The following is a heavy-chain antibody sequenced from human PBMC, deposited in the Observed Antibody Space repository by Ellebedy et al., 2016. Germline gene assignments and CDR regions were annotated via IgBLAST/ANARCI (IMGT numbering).Heavy chain of an antibody. Sequence: SETLSLXXTASGGSISSYYWSWIRQPAGKGLEWIGRIYTSGSTNYNPSLKSRVTMSVDTSKNQFSLKLSSVTAADTAVYYCARETTVTRYFDYWGQGTLVTVSS. CDR2: IYTSGST. J-gene: IGHJ4*02. V-gene: IGHV4-4*07. CDR1: GGSISSYY. CDR3: ARETTVTRYFDY. D-gene: IGHD4-11*01.